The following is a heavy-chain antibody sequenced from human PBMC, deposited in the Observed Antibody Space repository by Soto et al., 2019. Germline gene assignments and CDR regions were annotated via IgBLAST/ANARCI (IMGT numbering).Heavy chain of an antibody. D-gene: IGHD6-19*01. CDR1: GGSFSGYY. J-gene: IGHJ6*02. V-gene: IGHV4-34*01. Sequence: SETLSLTCAVYGGSFSGYYWSWIRQPPGKGLEWIGEINHSGSTNYNTSLKSRVTISVDTSKNQFSLKRSAVTAADTAVYYCSVAGTLEPNYYYYGMDVWGQGTTVTVSS. CDR2: INHSGST. CDR3: SVAGTLEPNYYYYGMDV.